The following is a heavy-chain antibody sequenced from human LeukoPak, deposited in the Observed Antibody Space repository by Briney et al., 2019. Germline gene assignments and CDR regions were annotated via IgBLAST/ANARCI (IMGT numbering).Heavy chain of an antibody. CDR3: AKGSKAVLFTRDHYMDV. J-gene: IGHJ6*03. CDR2: IRYDGSNK. D-gene: IGHD6-19*01. V-gene: IGHV3-30*02. Sequence: PGGSLRLSCAPSGFTFSSYDIHWVRQAAGPGLEWVAFIRYDGSNKYYADSVRGRFTISRDNSKNTLYLQMNSLRAEDTAVYFCAKGSKAVLFTRDHYMDVWGKGTTVTISS. CDR1: GFTFSSYD.